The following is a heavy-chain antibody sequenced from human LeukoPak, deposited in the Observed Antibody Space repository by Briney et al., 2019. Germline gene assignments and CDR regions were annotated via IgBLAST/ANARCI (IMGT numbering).Heavy chain of an antibody. CDR1: GGSISSGGYS. D-gene: IGHD5-24*01. CDR2: IYYSGST. CDR3: ARGMATISRGDYFDY. Sequence: PSETLSLTCTVSGGSISSGGYSWSWIRQRPGKGLEWIGYIYYSGSTYYNPSLKSRVTISVDTSKNQFSLKLSSVTAADTAVYYCARGMATISRGDYFDYWGQGTLVTVSS. J-gene: IGHJ4*02. V-gene: IGHV4-31*03.